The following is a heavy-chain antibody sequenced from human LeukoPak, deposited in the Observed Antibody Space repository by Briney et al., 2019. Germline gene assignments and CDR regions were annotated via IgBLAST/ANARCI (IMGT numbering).Heavy chain of an antibody. CDR3: AKDGEDDHVGAFDI. J-gene: IGHJ3*02. Sequence: GGSLRLSCAASGFTFDDYAMHWVRQAPGKGLEWVSGISWNSGSIGYADSVKGRFTISRDNAKNSLYLQMNSLRAEDTALYYCAKDGEDDHVGAFDIWGQGTMVTVSS. V-gene: IGHV3-9*01. D-gene: IGHD3-10*01. CDR1: GFTFDDYA. CDR2: ISWNSGSI.